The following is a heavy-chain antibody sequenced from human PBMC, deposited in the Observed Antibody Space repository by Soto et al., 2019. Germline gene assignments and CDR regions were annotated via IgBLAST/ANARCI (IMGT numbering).Heavy chain of an antibody. CDR2: IYYSGST. V-gene: IGHV4-31*03. CDR1: GGSISSGGYY. CDR3: ARGRLKQADGFDP. J-gene: IGHJ5*02. Sequence: KPSETLSLTCTVSGGSISSGGYYWSWIRQHPGKGLEWIGYIYYSGSTYYNPSLKSRVTISVDTSKNQFSLKLSSVTAADTAVYYCARGRLKQADGFDPWGQGTLVTVSS. D-gene: IGHD2-15*01.